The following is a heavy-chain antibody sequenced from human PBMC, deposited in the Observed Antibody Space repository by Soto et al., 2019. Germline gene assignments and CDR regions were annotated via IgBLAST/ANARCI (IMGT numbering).Heavy chain of an antibody. CDR1: GFTFSSYS. J-gene: IGHJ3*02. Sequence: EVQLVESGGGLVKPGGSLRLSCAASGFTFSSYSMNWVRQAPGKGLEWVSSISSSSSYIYYADSVKGRFTISRDNAKNSLYLQMNSLRAEETAVYYCEGDHGLSSYAFDIWGQGTMVTVSS. CDR2: ISSSSSYI. V-gene: IGHV3-21*01. D-gene: IGHD2-15*01. CDR3: EGDHGLSSYAFDI.